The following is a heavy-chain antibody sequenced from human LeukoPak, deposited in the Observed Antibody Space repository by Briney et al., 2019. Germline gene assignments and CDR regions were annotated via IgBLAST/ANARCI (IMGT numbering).Heavy chain of an antibody. V-gene: IGHV1-69*05. CDR1: GGTFSSYA. J-gene: IGHJ6*03. CDR2: IIPIFGTA. CDR3: ARAYVDPPIHHYYYYMDV. Sequence: ASVKVSCKASGGTFSSYAISWVRQAPGQGLEWMGGIIPIFGTANYAQKFQGRVTITTDESTSTAYMELSSLRSEDTAVYYCARAYVDPPIHHYYYYMDVWGKGTTVTVSS. D-gene: IGHD5-12*01.